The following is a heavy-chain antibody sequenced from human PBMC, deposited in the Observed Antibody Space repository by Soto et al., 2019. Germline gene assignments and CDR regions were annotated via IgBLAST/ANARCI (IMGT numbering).Heavy chain of an antibody. CDR2: IWYDGSNK. V-gene: IGHV3-33*01. Sequence: GWSLRLSSAASGFTFSSYGMHWGRQAPGKGLEWVAVIWYDGSNKYYADSVKGRFTISRDNSKNTLYLQMNSLRAEDTAVYYCARDRMAGTQYYYGMDVWGQGTTVTVSS. D-gene: IGHD6-19*01. J-gene: IGHJ6*02. CDR3: ARDRMAGTQYYYGMDV. CDR1: GFTFSSYG.